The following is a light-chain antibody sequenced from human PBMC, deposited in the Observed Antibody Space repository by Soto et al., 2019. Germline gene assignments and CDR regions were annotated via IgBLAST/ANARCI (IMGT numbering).Light chain of an antibody. CDR3: QQYNNWTRGT. V-gene: IGKV3-15*01. Sequence: EIVMTQSPATLSVSPGERATLSCRASQSVSSNLAWYQHKPGQAPRLLIYGASTRATGIPARFSGSGSGTECTLTISSLQSEDFAVYYCQQYNNWTRGTFGQGTKVEIK. CDR2: GAS. J-gene: IGKJ1*01. CDR1: QSVSSN.